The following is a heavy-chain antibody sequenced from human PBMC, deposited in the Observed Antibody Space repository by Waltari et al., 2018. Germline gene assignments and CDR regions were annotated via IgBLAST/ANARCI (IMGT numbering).Heavy chain of an antibody. CDR3: ARASYYDSSGSHSAEYFQH. CDR2: ISAYNGNK. Sequence: QVQLVQSGAEVKKPGASVKVSCKASGYTFTSYGISWVRQAPGQGLEWMGWISAYNGNKNDAQKLQGRVTMTTDTSTSTAYMERRSLRSDDTAVYYCARASYYDSSGSHSAEYFQHWGQGTLVTVSS. V-gene: IGHV1-18*01. J-gene: IGHJ1*01. D-gene: IGHD3-22*01. CDR1: GYTFTSYG.